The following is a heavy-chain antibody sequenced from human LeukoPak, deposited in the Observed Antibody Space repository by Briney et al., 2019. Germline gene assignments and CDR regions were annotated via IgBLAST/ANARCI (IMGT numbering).Heavy chain of an antibody. J-gene: IGHJ5*02. Sequence: SVKVSCKASGGTFSSYAISWVRQATGQGLEWMGGIIPIFGTANYAQKFQGRVTITTDESTSTAYMELSSLRSEDTAVYYCARGGRVANNWFDPWGQGTLVTVSS. D-gene: IGHD5-12*01. CDR2: IIPIFGTA. CDR3: ARGGRVANNWFDP. V-gene: IGHV1-69*05. CDR1: GGTFSSYA.